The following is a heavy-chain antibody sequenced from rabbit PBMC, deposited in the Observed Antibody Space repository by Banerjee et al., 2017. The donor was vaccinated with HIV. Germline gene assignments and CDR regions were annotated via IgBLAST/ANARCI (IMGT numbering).Heavy chain of an antibody. CDR1: GFSFSSYYY. CDR3: ARGPTTHCFNL. CDR2: IYAGSSST. J-gene: IGHJ4*01. D-gene: IGHD5-1*01. V-gene: IGHV1S43*01. Sequence: QSLEESGGDLVKPGASLTLTCTASGFSFSSYYYMCWVRQAPGKGLEWIACIYAGSSSTYYASWVNGRFTISRSTSLNTVDLKMTSLTAADTATYFCARGPTTHCFNLWGQGTLVTVS.